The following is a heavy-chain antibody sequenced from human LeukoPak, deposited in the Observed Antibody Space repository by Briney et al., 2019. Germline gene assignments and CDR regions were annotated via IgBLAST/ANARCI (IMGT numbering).Heavy chain of an antibody. D-gene: IGHD3-16*01. CDR2: IYYSGST. CDR1: GGSISSGGYY. V-gene: IGHV4-31*03. J-gene: IGHJ5*02. Sequence: TLSLTCTVSGGSISSGGYYWSWIRQHPGKGLEWIGYIYYSGSTYYNPSLKSRVTISVDTSKNQFSLKLSSVTAADTAVYYCARDPSGWYSFGYNWFDPWGQGTLVTVSS. CDR3: ARDPSGWYSFGYNWFDP.